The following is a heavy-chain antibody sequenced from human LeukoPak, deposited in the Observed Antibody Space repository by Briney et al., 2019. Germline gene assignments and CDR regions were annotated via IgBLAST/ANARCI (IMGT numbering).Heavy chain of an antibody. V-gene: IGHV4-59*08. J-gene: IGHJ4*02. CDR2: MFSSGSA. CDR3: ATLGGSIDY. Sequence: PSETLSLTCSVAGGFITSFYWSWIRRSPGKGLECVGSMFSSGSANYNPSLKSRVTMSVDKSQSLFSLRLASVTAADTAISYCATLGGSIDYWGQGTLVAVSS. D-gene: IGHD3-16*01. CDR1: GGFITSFY.